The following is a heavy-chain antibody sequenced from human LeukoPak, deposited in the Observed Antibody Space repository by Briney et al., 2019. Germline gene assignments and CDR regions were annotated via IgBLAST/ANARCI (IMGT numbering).Heavy chain of an antibody. V-gene: IGHV4-59*08. J-gene: IGHJ3*02. CDR1: DGSIDTYY. Sequence: SETLSLTCTVSDGSIDTYYWSWIRQPPGKGLEWIGYIYYSGSTNYNPSLKSRVTISVDTSKNQFSLKLSSVTAADTAVYYCARHPPGEQQLADDAFDIWGQGTMVTVSS. CDR2: IYYSGST. D-gene: IGHD6-13*01. CDR3: ARHPPGEQQLADDAFDI.